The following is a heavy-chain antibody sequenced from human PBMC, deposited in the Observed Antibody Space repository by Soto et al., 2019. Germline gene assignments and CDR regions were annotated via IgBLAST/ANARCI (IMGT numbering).Heavy chain of an antibody. V-gene: IGHV1-2*02. CDR3: ARIRTYYYSSGSLNY. D-gene: IGHD3-22*01. Sequence: QVQLEQSGAEMKKPGASVKVSCKASGYTFTGFYLHWVRRAPGQGLEWMGWINPNNGDTNYAQRFQGRVIMTRDTSITTAYMELSRLRSDDTAVYYCARIRTYYYSSGSLNYWGQGTQVTVSS. J-gene: IGHJ4*02. CDR2: INPNNGDT. CDR1: GYTFTGFY.